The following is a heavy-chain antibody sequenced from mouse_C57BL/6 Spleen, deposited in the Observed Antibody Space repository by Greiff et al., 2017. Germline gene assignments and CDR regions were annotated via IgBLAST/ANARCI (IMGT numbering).Heavy chain of an antibody. CDR2: ISYDGSN. D-gene: IGHD4-1*01. V-gene: IGHV3-6*01. J-gene: IGHJ2*01. CDR1: GYSITSGYY. Sequence: EVKLMESGPGLVKPSQSLSLTCSVTGYSITSGYYWNWIRQFPGNKLEWMGYISYDGSNNYNPSLKNRISITRDTSKNQFFLKLNSVTTEDTATYYCARESMGNYFDYWGQGTTLTVSS. CDR3: ARESMGNYFDY.